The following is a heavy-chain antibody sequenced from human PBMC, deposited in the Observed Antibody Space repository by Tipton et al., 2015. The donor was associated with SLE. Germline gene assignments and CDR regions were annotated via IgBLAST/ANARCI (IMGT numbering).Heavy chain of an antibody. Sequence: TLSLTCTVSGGSLRSYYWTWIRQPAGTGLEWIGRVYFGGSTNYNPSLRSRVAISLDTSKNQFSLKLKSVTAADTAVYFCARAMAWTGDPLHFDYWGQGSLVTVSS. D-gene: IGHD3/OR15-3a*01. CDR2: VYFGGST. J-gene: IGHJ4*02. CDR3: ARAMAWTGDPLHFDY. V-gene: IGHV4-4*07. CDR1: GGSLRSYY.